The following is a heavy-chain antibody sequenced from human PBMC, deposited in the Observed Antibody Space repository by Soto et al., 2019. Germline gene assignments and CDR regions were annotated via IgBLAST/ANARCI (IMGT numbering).Heavy chain of an antibody. CDR1: GDSVSSNSAA. CDR3: ARGRGYCSGGSCRRMDV. Sequence: SQTLSLTCVISGDSVSSNSAAWNWIRQSPSRGLEWLGRTYYRSRWYNDYAVSVRSRITVNADTSKNQFSLKLSSVTAADTAVYYCARGRGYCSGGSCRRMDVWGQGTTVTVSS. J-gene: IGHJ6*02. CDR2: TYYRSRWYN. V-gene: IGHV6-1*01. D-gene: IGHD2-15*01.